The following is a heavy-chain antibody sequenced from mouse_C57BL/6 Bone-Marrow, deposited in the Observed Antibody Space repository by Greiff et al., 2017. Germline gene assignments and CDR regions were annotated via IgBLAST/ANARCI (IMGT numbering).Heavy chain of an antibody. D-gene: IGHD1-1*01. J-gene: IGHJ3*01. CDR2: IHPNSGST. CDR1: GYTFTSYW. CDR3: ARYYYGSSAWFAY. V-gene: IGHV1-64*01. Sequence: QVQLQQPGAELVKPGASVKLSCKASGYTFTSYWMHWVKQRPGQGLEWIGMIHPNSGSTNYNEKFKSKATLTVDKSSSTAYMQLSSLTSEDSAVYYCARYYYGSSAWFAYWGQETLVTVSA.